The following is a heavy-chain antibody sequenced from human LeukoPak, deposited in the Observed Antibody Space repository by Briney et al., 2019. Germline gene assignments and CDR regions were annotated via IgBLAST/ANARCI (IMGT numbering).Heavy chain of an antibody. Sequence: PGGSLRLSCAASGFTFSSYWMHWVRQAPGKGLVWVSRINSDGSSTSYADSVKGRFTISRDNAKNTLYLRMNSLRAEDTAVYYCARGSTVTTYFADWFDPWGQGTLVTVSS. CDR3: ARGSTVTTYFADWFDP. D-gene: IGHD4-17*01. J-gene: IGHJ5*02. CDR1: GFTFSSYW. V-gene: IGHV3-74*01. CDR2: INSDGSST.